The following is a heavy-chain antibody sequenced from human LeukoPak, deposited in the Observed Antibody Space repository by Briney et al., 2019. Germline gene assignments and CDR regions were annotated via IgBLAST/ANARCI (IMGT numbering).Heavy chain of an antibody. J-gene: IGHJ4*02. CDR3: AKLLSGSYYTDYFDY. V-gene: IGHV3-23*01. CDR1: GFTFNTYA. D-gene: IGHD1-26*01. CDR2: ISGSGDST. Sequence: GGSLRLSCEASGFTFNTYAMTWVRQAPGKGLEWVSSISGSGDSTYYADSVKGRFTISRDNSRNTLYLQMNSLRAEDTAVYYCAKLLSGSYYTDYFDYWGQGTLVTVSS.